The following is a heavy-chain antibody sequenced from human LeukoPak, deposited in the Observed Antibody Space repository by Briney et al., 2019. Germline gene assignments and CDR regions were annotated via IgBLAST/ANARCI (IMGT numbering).Heavy chain of an antibody. J-gene: IGHJ4*02. CDR3: ARDFHCHSAAF. Sequence: PGGSLRLSCAASGFTFSEYWMHWFRQGPGEGLVWVSHIKSDGTLTTYTDSVEGRFAMSRDNAKNTVYLQMNYLRAEDSGVYYCARDFHCHSAAFWGQGTLVTVSS. CDR1: GFTFSEYW. D-gene: IGHD2-15*01. CDR2: IKSDGTLT. V-gene: IGHV3-74*01.